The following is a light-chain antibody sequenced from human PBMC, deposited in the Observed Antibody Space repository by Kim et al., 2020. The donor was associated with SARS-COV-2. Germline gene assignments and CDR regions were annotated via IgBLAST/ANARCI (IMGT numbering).Light chain of an antibody. J-gene: IGKJ2*01. CDR2: SAS. CDR1: QGVGSW. V-gene: IGKV1D-12*01. Sequence: DIQMTQSPSSVSASVGDRVTIICRASQGVGSWLSWYQQKPGKAPQLLIYSASRLQSGVPLRFSGSGSGPDFILTISSLQPEYFTTYDCRQTNTYPYTFGQGTKLEI. CDR3: RQTNTYPYT.